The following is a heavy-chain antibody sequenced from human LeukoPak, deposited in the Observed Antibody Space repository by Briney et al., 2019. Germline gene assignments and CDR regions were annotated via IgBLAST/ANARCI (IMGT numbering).Heavy chain of an antibody. V-gene: IGHV4-39*01. CDR1: GGSISSSNYF. CDR3: ARPIHGYNSPFDH. D-gene: IGHD5-24*01. Sequence: PSETLSLTCTVSGGSISSSNYFWGWIRQPPGKGLEWIGSIYYSGSTYDNPSLKSRVTISVDTSKNLFSLKLSSVTAADTAVYYCARPIHGYNSPFDHGGQGTLVTVSS. CDR2: IYYSGST. J-gene: IGHJ4*02.